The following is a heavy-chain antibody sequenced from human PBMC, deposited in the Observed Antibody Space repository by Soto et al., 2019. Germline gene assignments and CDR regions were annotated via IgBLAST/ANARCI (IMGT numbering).Heavy chain of an antibody. CDR1: GGSISSYY. CDR2: IYYSGST. D-gene: IGHD3-3*01. V-gene: IGHV4-59*01. Sequence: TSETLSLTCTVSGGSISSYYRSWIRQPPGKGLEWIGYIYYSGSTNYNPSLKSRVTISVDTSKNQFSLKLSSVTAADTAVYYCARDQWDDFWSGYYRPKYFDYWGQGTLVT. CDR3: ARDQWDDFWSGYYRPKYFDY. J-gene: IGHJ4*02.